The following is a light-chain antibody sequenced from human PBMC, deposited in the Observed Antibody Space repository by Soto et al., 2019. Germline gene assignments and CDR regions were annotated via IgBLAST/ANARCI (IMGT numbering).Light chain of an antibody. CDR3: QQRSNGPWT. Sequence: EIVLTQSPATLSLSPGERATLSCRASQSVRSNLAWYQQKPGQAPRLLIYDASNRATGIPGRFSGSGSGTDFTLTISNLEPEDFAAYYCQQRSNGPWTFGQGAKVESK. J-gene: IGKJ1*01. CDR1: QSVRSN. CDR2: DAS. V-gene: IGKV3-11*01.